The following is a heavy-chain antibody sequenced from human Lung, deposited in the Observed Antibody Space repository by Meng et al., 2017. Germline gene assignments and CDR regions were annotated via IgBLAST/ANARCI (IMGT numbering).Heavy chain of an antibody. CDR2: INHSGST. Sequence: QVRLKQWGAGLLKPSETLSLTCVVSGGSFSDYYWSWIRHPPGKGLEWIGEINHSGSTNYNPSLESRATISVDTSQNNLSLKLSSVTAADSAVYYCARGPTTMAHDFDYWGQGTLVTVSS. J-gene: IGHJ4*02. D-gene: IGHD4-11*01. CDR1: GGSFSDYY. V-gene: IGHV4-34*01. CDR3: ARGPTTMAHDFDY.